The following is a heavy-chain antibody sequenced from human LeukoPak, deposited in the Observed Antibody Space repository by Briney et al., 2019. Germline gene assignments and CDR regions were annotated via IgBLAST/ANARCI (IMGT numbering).Heavy chain of an antibody. CDR3: AIGYCSSTSCRYYYYGMDV. D-gene: IGHD2-2*01. V-gene: IGHV1-69*13. CDR2: IIPIFGTA. Sequence: SVKVSCKASGYTFTGYYMHWVRQAPGQGLEWMGGIIPIFGTANYAQKFQGRVTITADESTSTAYMELSSLRSEDTAVYYCAIGYCSSTSCRYYYYGMDVWGQGTTVTVSS. J-gene: IGHJ6*02. CDR1: GYTFTGYY.